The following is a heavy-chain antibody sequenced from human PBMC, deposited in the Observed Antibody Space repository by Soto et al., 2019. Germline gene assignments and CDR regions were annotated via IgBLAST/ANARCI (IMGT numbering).Heavy chain of an antibody. Sequence: PSETLSLTCTVSGGSISSGDYYWSWIRQPPGKGLEWIGYIYYSGSTYYNPSLKSRVTISVDTSKNQFSLKLSSVTAADTAVYYCARAREGYSIDLDWFDPWGQGTLVTVSS. D-gene: IGHD4-4*01. CDR2: IYYSGST. CDR3: ARAREGYSIDLDWFDP. CDR1: GGSISSGDYY. J-gene: IGHJ5*02. V-gene: IGHV4-30-4*01.